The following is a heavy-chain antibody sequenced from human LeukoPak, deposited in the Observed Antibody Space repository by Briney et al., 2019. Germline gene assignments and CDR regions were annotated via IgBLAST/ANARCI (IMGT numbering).Heavy chain of an antibody. CDR2: IKQDGSEK. Sequence: PGGSLRLSCAASGFTVSSNYMNWVRQAPGKGLEWVANIKQDGSEKYYVDSVKGRFTISRDNAKNSLYLQMNSLRAEDTAVYYCARDNYDFWNGYLYMDVWGKGTTVTVSS. V-gene: IGHV3-7*01. CDR1: GFTVSSNY. CDR3: ARDNYDFWNGYLYMDV. D-gene: IGHD3-3*01. J-gene: IGHJ6*03.